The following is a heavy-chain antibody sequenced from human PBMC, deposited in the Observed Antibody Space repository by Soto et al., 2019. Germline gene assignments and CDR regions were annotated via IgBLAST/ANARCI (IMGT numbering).Heavy chain of an antibody. CDR3: AGGGYCTNGVCSPFDY. CDR2: IYYSGST. CDR1: GGSISSGDYY. J-gene: IGHJ4*02. Sequence: SETLSLTCTVSGGSISSGDYYWSWIRQPPGKGLEWIGYIYYSGSTYYNPSLKSRVTISVDTSKNQFSLKLSSVTAADTAVYYCAGGGYCTNGVCSPFDYWGQGTLVTVSS. D-gene: IGHD2-8*01. V-gene: IGHV4-30-4*01.